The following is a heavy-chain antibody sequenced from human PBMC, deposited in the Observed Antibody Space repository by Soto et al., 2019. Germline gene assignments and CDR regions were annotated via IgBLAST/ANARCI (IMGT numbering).Heavy chain of an antibody. D-gene: IGHD2-15*01. J-gene: IGHJ3*02. CDR2: ISYDGNNK. V-gene: IGHV3-30-3*01. CDR3: AKDPDIVVVVAATRAFDI. Sequence: GGSLRLSCAASGFTFSTYTMHWVRQAPGKGLEWVAVISYDGNNKFYADSVKGRFTISRDSTKQTLYLQMSSLRAEDTAVYYCAKDPDIVVVVAATRAFDIWGQGTMVTVSS. CDR1: GFTFSTYT.